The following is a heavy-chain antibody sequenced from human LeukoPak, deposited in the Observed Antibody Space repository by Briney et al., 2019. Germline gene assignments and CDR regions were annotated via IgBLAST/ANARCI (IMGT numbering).Heavy chain of an antibody. J-gene: IGHJ6*02. CDR2: ISYDGSNK. V-gene: IGHV3-30-3*01. D-gene: IGHD2-2*01. CDR1: GFTFSSYA. CDR3: ARDRVPSDIVVVPAKHYGMDV. Sequence: GGSLRLSCAASGFTFSSYAMHWVRQAPGKGLEWVAVISYDGSNKYYADSVKGRFTISRDNSKNTLYLKMNSLRAEDTAVYYCARDRVPSDIVVVPAKHYGMDVWGQGTTVTVSS.